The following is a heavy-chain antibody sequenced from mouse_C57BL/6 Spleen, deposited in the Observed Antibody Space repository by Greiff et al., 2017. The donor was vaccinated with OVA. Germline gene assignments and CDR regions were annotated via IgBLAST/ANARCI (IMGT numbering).Heavy chain of an antibody. CDR1: GYTFTSYW. D-gene: IGHD2-2*01. CDR3: ARVWLHYAMDY. J-gene: IGHJ4*01. Sequence: QVQLQQPGAELVRPGSSVKLSCKASGYTFTSYWMDWVKQRPGQGLEWIGNIYPSDSETHYNQKFKDKATLTVDKSSSTAYRQLSSLTSEDSAVYYCARVWLHYAMDYWGQGTSVTVSS. CDR2: IYPSDSET. V-gene: IGHV1-61*01.